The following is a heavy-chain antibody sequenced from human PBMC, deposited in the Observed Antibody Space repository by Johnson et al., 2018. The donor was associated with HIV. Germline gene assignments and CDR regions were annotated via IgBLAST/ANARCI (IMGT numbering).Heavy chain of an antibody. CDR2: IYSGGTT. V-gene: IGHV3-66*01. CDR3: ARDQTYSCDI. CDR1: GFTVGSNY. D-gene: IGHD3-10*01. Sequence: EKLVESGGGLVQPGGSLRLSCAASGFTVGSNYMNWVRKAPGKGLEWVSVIYSGGTTYYADSVKGRFIISRDSSKNTLYLQMDRLRAEETAQYYCARDQTYSCDIWGQGTMVTVSS. J-gene: IGHJ3*02.